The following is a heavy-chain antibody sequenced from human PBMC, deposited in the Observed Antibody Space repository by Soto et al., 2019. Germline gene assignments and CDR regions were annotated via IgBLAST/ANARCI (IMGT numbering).Heavy chain of an antibody. J-gene: IGHJ6*03. D-gene: IGHD3-10*01. CDR1: GFTFSSYS. Sequence: EVQLVESGGGLVQPGGSLRLSCAASGFTFSSYSMNWVRQAPGKGLEWVSYISSSSSTIYYADSVKGRFTISRDNAKNSLYLQMNSLRAEDTAVYYCARGRQGVRGVDYYYYMDVWGKGTTVTVSS. V-gene: IGHV3-48*01. CDR2: ISSSSSTI. CDR3: ARGRQGVRGVDYYYYMDV.